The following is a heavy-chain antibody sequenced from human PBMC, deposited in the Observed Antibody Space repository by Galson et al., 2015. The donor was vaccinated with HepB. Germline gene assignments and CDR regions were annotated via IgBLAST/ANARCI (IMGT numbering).Heavy chain of an antibody. V-gene: IGHV3-30*18. CDR3: AKVPRPWYGDSHFDY. D-gene: IGHD4-17*01. Sequence: SLRLSCAASGFTFSSYGMHWVRQAPGKGLEWVAVISYDGSNKYYADSVKGRFTISRDNSKNTLYLQMNSLRAEDTAVYYCAKVPRPWYGDSHFDYWGQGTLVTVSS. J-gene: IGHJ4*02. CDR2: ISYDGSNK. CDR1: GFTFSSYG.